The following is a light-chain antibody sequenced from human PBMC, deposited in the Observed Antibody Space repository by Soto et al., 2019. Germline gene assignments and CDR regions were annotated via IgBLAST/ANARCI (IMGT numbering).Light chain of an antibody. CDR2: EVN. V-gene: IGLV2-23*02. Sequence: QSALTQPASVSGSPGQSITISCTGTSTDVGRYNLVSWYQKYPGKVPKVIIYEVNKRPSGVSNRFSGSKSGNTASLTISGLQADDEADYYCCSYAGSDTLGVFGTGTEVTVL. CDR1: STDVGRYNL. CDR3: CSYAGSDTLGV. J-gene: IGLJ1*01.